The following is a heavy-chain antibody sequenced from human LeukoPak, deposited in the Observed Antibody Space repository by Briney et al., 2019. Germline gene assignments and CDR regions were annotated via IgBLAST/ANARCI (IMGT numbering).Heavy chain of an antibody. J-gene: IGHJ4*02. CDR1: GFIFSSYE. CDR2: ISSSGSTI. Sequence: GGSLRLSCAASGFIFSSYEMNWVRQAPGKGRGWVSYISSSGSTIYSADSVKGRFTISRENAQNSLYLQMNSLGAEGTAVYYCSSYYESSRFLRNFDYWGQGTLVTVSS. CDR3: SSYYESSRFLRNFDY. D-gene: IGHD3-22*01. V-gene: IGHV3-48*03.